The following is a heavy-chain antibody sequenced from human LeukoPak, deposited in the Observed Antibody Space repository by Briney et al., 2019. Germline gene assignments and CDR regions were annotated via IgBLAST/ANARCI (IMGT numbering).Heavy chain of an antibody. D-gene: IGHD5-18*01. V-gene: IGHV3-21*01. CDR1: GFTFSSYS. J-gene: IGHJ5*02. CDR2: ITSSSTYI. CDR3: ARDSSIQSLDP. Sequence: GGSLRLSCAASGFTFSSYSMNWVRQAPGKGLAWVSSITSSSTYIYYADSVKGRFTISRDNAKNSLYLQMNSLRAEDTAVYYCARDSSIQSLDPWGQGTLVTVSS.